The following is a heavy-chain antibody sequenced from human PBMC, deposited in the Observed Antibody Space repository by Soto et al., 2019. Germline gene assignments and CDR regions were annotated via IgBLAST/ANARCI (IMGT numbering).Heavy chain of an antibody. CDR2: INSGVDA. CDR1: GFSFNSHA. Sequence: DVQLSESGGGLVQPGGSLRLTCAASGFSFNSHAMTWVRQAPGRGLEWVAAINSGVDAFYADSVKGRFTIFRDNSKDTLYLQMNSLGVEDTALYYCAKVLSLRTSGKYYKPFFHGMDVWGLGTTVTVSS. CDR3: AKVLSLRTSGKYYKPFFHGMDV. D-gene: IGHD3-10*01. V-gene: IGHV3-23*01. J-gene: IGHJ6*02.